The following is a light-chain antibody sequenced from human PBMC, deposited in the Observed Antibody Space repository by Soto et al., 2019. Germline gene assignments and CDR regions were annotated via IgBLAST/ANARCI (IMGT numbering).Light chain of an antibody. V-gene: IGKV3-20*01. CDR1: QSVSSN. CDR3: QQYGSSGT. Sequence: IVLTQSPGPLSVSPGERATLSCRASQSVSSNLAWYQQKPGQAPRLLIYGASNRATGIPDRFSGSGSGTDFTLTISRLEPEDFAVYYCQQYGSSGTFGQGTKVDIK. CDR2: GAS. J-gene: IGKJ1*01.